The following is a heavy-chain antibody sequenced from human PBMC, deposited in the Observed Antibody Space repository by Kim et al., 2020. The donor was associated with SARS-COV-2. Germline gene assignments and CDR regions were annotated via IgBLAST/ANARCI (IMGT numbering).Heavy chain of an antibody. CDR3: ARPGEQQLVRDAFDI. V-gene: IGHV5-51*01. J-gene: IGHJ3*02. CDR1: GYSFTSYW. Sequence: GESQKISCKGSGYSFTSYWIGWVRQMPGKGLEWMGIIYPGDSDTRYSPSFQGQVTISADKSISTAYLQWSSLKASDTAMYYCARPGEQQLVRDAFDIWGQGTMVTVSS. CDR2: IYPGDSDT. D-gene: IGHD6-13*01.